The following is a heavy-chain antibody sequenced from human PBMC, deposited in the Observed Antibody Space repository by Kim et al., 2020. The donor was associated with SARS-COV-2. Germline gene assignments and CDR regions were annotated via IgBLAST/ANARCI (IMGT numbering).Heavy chain of an antibody. J-gene: IGHJ6*02. CDR2: IYPGDSDT. V-gene: IGHV5-51*01. Sequence: GESLKISCKGSGYSFTSYWIGWVRQMPGKGLEWMGIIYPGDSDTRYSPSFQGQVTITADKSISTAYLQWSSLKASDTAMYYCARLEYDSSGYYYRYYYYAMDVWGQGTTVTVSS. CDR3: ARLEYDSSGYYYRYYYYAMDV. CDR1: GYSFTSYW. D-gene: IGHD3-22*01.